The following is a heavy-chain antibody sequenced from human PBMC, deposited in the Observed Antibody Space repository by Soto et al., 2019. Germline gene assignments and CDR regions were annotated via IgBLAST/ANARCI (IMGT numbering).Heavy chain of an antibody. J-gene: IGHJ3*02. CDR1: GYTFTSNG. D-gene: IGHD1-26*01. CDR3: ARYRAHGRDI. Sequence: QVQLVQSGAEVKKPGASVKVSCKASGYTFTSNGISWVRQAPGQGLEWMGWISADTGNTNYVQKVQGRVTMTRDTSTSTVYMELRSLRSEDTAVYFCARYRAHGRDIWGQGTMVTVSS. CDR2: ISADTGNT. V-gene: IGHV1-18*01.